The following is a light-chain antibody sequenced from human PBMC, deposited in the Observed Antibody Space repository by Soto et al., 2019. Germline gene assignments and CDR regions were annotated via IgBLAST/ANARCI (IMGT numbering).Light chain of an antibody. CDR2: DTF. CDR3: QQRSDWLYT. CDR1: QGVSSY. V-gene: IGKV3-11*01. J-gene: IGKJ2*01. Sequence: VLTQSPATLSLSPGVRATLSCRASQGVSSYVAWFQHKPGQAPRLLIFDTFNRATGVPARFSGSGSGTDFTLTISSLEPEDFAVYYCQQRSDWLYTFGQGTKVEMK.